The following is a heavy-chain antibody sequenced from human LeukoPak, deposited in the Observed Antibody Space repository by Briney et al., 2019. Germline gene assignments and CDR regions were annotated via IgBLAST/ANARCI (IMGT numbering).Heavy chain of an antibody. CDR3: ARGQEFDDGVFDS. Sequence: GGSLRLSCAASGFTFSTYGMHWVRQAPGKGLEWVSAISGSGGSTYYADSVKGRFTISRDNSKNTVYLQMNSLRVEDTAIYYCARGQEFDDGVFDSWGQGTLVTVSS. V-gene: IGHV3-23*01. CDR2: ISGSGGST. J-gene: IGHJ4*02. D-gene: IGHD1-1*01. CDR1: GFTFSTYG.